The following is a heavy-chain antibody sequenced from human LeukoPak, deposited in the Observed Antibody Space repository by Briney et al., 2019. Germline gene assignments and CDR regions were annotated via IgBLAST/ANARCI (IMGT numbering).Heavy chain of an antibody. CDR3: ARRGFGELCLDP. V-gene: IGHV3-33*01. D-gene: IGHD3-10*01. CDR2: IWYDGSNK. CDR1: GFTFSSHG. J-gene: IGHJ5*02. Sequence: GGSLRLSCAASGFTFSSHGIHWVRQAPGKGLEWVAIIWYDGSNKYYADSVKGRFSISRDNSKNTLYLQMNSLRAADTAVYYCARRGFGELCLDPWGQGTLVTVSS.